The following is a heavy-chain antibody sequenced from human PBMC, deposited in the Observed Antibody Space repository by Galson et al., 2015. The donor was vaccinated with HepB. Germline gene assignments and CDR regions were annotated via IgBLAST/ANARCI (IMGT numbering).Heavy chain of an antibody. D-gene: IGHD6-19*01. CDR2: IWYDGSNK. CDR1: GFTFTNYG. CDR3: ARGTVAGPGPHDGFDI. V-gene: IGHV3-33*08. J-gene: IGHJ3*02. Sequence: SLRLSCAASGFTFTNYGFHWVRQAPGKGLERVAVIWYDGSNKNDADSVKGRFTISRDNSKNTLYVQPNSLRAEDTAVYYCARGTVAGPGPHDGFDIWGQGTMVTVSS.